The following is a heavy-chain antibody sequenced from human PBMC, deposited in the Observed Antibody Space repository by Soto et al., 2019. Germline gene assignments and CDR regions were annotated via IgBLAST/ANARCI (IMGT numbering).Heavy chain of an antibody. V-gene: IGHV3-30-3*01. J-gene: IGHJ3*02. CDR2: IAHDGNYK. D-gene: IGHD6-19*01. CDR3: ARDVYSNGADAFDI. CDR1: GFTFSSYA. Sequence: QVQLVESGGGVVQPGESLRLSCAASGFTFSSYAMPWVRQAPGRGLEWVAVIAHDGNYKYYADSVKGRFTISRDNSKNTLYRQMSSLRVEDTAVYYCARDVYSNGADAFDIWGQGTMVTVSS.